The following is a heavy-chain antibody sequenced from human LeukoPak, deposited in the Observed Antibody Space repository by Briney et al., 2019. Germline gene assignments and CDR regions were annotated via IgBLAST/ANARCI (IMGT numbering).Heavy chain of an antibody. CDR3: ARTHCGGGSCDTFDP. Sequence: SETLSLTCKVCGVSISNYFWSWIRQPAGKGLEWIGRIYASGTTYYNPSLRSRVTLSMDTSKNQFSLKLTSVTVADTAVYYCARTHCGGGSCDTFDPWGQGTLVTVSS. V-gene: IGHV4-4*07. CDR1: GVSISNYF. J-gene: IGHJ5*02. CDR2: IYASGTT. D-gene: IGHD2-21*01.